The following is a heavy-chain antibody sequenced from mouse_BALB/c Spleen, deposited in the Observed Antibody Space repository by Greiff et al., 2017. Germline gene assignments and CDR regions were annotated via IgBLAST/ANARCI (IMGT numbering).Heavy chain of an antibody. D-gene: IGHD1-1*01. CDR3: AREGDYGSRRCYFDV. Sequence: VQLQQSGPELVKPGASVKMSCKASGYTFTSYVMHWVKQKPGQGLEWIGYINPYNDGTKYNEKFKGKATLTSDKSSSTAYMELSSLTSEDSAVYYCAREGDYGSRRCYFDVWGAGTTVTVSS. V-gene: IGHV1-14*01. CDR2: INPYNDGT. CDR1: GYTFTSYV. J-gene: IGHJ1*01.